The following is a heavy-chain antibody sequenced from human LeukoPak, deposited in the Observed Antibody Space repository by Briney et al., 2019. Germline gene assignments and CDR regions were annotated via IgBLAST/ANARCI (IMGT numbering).Heavy chain of an antibody. CDR3: AKDGWAYFDY. Sequence: GRSLRLSCAASGFTFSSYGMHWVRQAPGKGLEWVAVISYDGSNKYYADSVKGRFTISRDNSKNTLYLQMNSLRAEDTAVYYCAKDGWAYFDYWGQGTLVTVSS. V-gene: IGHV3-30*18. CDR2: ISYDGSNK. J-gene: IGHJ4*02. CDR1: GFTFSSYG. D-gene: IGHD1-26*01.